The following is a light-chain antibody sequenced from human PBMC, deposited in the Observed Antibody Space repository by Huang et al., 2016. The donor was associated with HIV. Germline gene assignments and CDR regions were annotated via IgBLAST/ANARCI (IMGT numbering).Light chain of an antibody. V-gene: IGKV1-33*01. CDR2: DAS. CDR3: QQYDSLPPWT. Sequence: DIQMTQSPSSLSASVGDRVTITCQASQDIYNYLNWYQQKPGKAPKVLIYDASSLETGVTSRFSGSGSGTHFTFTISSLQPEDVATYYCQQYDSLPPWTFGQGTKVEIK. CDR1: QDIYNY. J-gene: IGKJ1*01.